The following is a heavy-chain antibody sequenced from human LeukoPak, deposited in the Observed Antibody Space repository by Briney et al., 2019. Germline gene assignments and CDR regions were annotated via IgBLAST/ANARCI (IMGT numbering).Heavy chain of an antibody. J-gene: IGHJ4*02. CDR2: ISGSGGST. V-gene: IGHV3-23*01. CDR3: ARALDEGARFDY. Sequence: FTFXXXXXSXXXXXPXXXXXXXSAISGSGGSTYYADSVKGRFTISRDNSKNTLYLQMNSLRAEDTAVYYCARALDEGARFDYWGQGTLVTVSS. CDR1: FTFXXXX.